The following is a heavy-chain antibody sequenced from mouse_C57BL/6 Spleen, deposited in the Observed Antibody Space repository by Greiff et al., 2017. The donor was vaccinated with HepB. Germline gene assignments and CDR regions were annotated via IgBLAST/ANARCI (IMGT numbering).Heavy chain of an antibody. V-gene: IGHV1-53*01. Sequence: QVHVKQPGTELVKPGASVKLSCKASGYTFTSYWMHWVKQRPGQGLEWIGNINPSNGGTNYNEKFKSKATLTVDKSSSTAYMQLSSLTSEDSAVYYCAREGITTVVDWYFDVWGTGTTVTVSS. J-gene: IGHJ1*03. D-gene: IGHD1-1*01. CDR1: GYTFTSYW. CDR2: INPSNGGT. CDR3: AREGITTVVDWYFDV.